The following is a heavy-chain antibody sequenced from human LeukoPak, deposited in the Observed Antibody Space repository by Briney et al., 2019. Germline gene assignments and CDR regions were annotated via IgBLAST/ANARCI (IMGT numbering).Heavy chain of an antibody. CDR3: ARGKQWLDDYYYYGMDV. J-gene: IGHJ6*02. V-gene: IGHV3-20*04. CDR1: GFTFDDYG. D-gene: IGHD6-19*01. Sequence: GGSLRLSCAASGFTFDDYGMSWVRQAPGKGLEWVSGINWNGGSTGYADSVKGRFTISRDNAKNSLCLQMNSLRAEDTALYYCARGKQWLDDYYYYGMDVWGQGTTVTVSS. CDR2: INWNGGST.